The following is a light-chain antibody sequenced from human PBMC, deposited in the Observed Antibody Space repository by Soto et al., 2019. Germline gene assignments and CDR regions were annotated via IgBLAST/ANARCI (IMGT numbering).Light chain of an antibody. CDR3: QQYNSYPYT. Sequence: TPSPSTLSASVGDRVTITCRASQSISNWLAWYQQKPGKAPKLLIYDASSLDSRVPSRFSGSGSGTEFTLTISSLQPDDFATYYCQQYNSYPYTFGQGTKVDIK. J-gene: IGKJ2*01. V-gene: IGKV1-5*01. CDR2: DAS. CDR1: QSISNW.